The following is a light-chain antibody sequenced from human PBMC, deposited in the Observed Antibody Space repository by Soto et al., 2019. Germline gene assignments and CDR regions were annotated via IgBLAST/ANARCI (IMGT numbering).Light chain of an antibody. CDR1: SSDVGGYNY. CDR3: SXXXXXXXXX. Sequence: QSALTXPASVSGSPGQSITISCTGTSSDVGGYNYVSWYQQHPGKAPKLMIYDVSNRPSGISNRFSGSKSGNTASLTISXLQAXXXADYYCSXXXXXXXXXFGTGTKVTV. CDR2: DVS. J-gene: IGLJ1*01. V-gene: IGLV2-14*01.